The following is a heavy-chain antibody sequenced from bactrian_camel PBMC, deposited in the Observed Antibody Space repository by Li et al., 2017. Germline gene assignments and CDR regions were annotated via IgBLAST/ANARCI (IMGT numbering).Heavy chain of an antibody. CDR1: GFTFSNYA. Sequence: VQLVESGGGLVQPGESLRLSCAASGFTFSNYAMSWVRQAPGKGLEWVSAINSGGDSTYYADSVKGRFTISRDNAKNAVYLQMNNLRADDTAMNYCAIGLFANFGLGRGTQVTVS. D-gene: IGHD5*01. CDR2: INSGGDST. V-gene: IGHV3S40*01. J-gene: IGHJ4*01.